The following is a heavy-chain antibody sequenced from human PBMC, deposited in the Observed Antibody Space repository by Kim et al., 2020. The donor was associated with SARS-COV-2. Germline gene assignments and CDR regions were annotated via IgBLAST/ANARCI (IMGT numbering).Heavy chain of an antibody. CDR1: GYSFSSYW. J-gene: IGHJ6*02. CDR2: IYPGDSDT. V-gene: IGHV5-51*01. D-gene: IGHD6-13*01. Sequence: GESLKISCKGSGYSFSSYWIGWVSQMPGKGLEWMGIIYPGDSDTRYSPSFQGQVTISADKSISTAYLQWSTLKASDTAIYYCARGRAGAGSSVYYYYGMDVWGQGTSVTVSS. CDR3: ARGRAGAGSSVYYYYGMDV.